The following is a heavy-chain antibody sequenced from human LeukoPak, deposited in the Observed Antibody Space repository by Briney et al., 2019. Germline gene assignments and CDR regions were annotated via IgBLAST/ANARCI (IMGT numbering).Heavy chain of an antibody. CDR1: GYTFTNYG. CDR3: ATFLDSPYYGMDV. J-gene: IGHJ6*02. CDR2: ISAYNGNT. Sequence: ASVKVSCKASGYTFTNYGISWVRQAPGQGLEWMGWISAYNGNTNYAQKLQGRVTMTADTSTSTAYMELRSLRSDDTAVYYCATFLDSPYYGMDVWGQGTTVTASS. D-gene: IGHD3-3*01. V-gene: IGHV1-18*01.